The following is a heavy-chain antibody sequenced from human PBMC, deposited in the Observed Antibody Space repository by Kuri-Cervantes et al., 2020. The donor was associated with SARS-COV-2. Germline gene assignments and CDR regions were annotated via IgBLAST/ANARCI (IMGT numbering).Heavy chain of an antibody. J-gene: IGHJ5*02. D-gene: IGHD2-2*01. V-gene: IGHV4-34*01. Sequence: ESLKISCAVYGGSFSDYYWSWVRQPPGKGLEWIVEINHSGNTNYDPSLKSRVTISIDTSKNQFSLKLSSVTAADTAVYYCARPKLGRRRGRGQLHLTGWFDPWGQGTLVTVSS. CDR3: ARPKLGRRRGRGQLHLTGWFDP. CDR2: INHSGNT. CDR1: GGSFSDYY.